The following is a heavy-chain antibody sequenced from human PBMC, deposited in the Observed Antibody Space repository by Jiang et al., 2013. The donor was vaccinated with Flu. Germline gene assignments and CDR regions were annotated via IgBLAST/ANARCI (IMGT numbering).Heavy chain of an antibody. J-gene: IGHJ4*02. CDR1: GGSISSGGYY. D-gene: IGHD2-21*02. Sequence: GSGLVKPSQSLSLTCTVSGGSISSGGYYWSWIRQHPGKGLEWIGYISYSGSTYYNPSLKSRVTISVDTSKNKFSLKLSSVTAADTAVYYCARVDVGDHKTSFDYWGQGTLVTVSS. V-gene: IGHV4-31*03. CDR3: ARVDVGDHKTSFDY. CDR2: ISYSGST.